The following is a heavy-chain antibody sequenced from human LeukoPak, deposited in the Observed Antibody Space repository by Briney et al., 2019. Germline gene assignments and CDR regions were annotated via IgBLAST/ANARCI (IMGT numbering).Heavy chain of an antibody. V-gene: IGHV3-23*01. D-gene: IGHD4-17*01. Sequence: PGGSLRLSCAASGFTFSSYAMSWVRQAPGKGLEWVSAIRDSGSSTHYADSVKGRFTTSRDNSKNTLFLQMNSLRAEDTAIYYCARDIPTAPGGFDCWGQGTLVTVSS. CDR3: ARDIPTAPGGFDC. J-gene: IGHJ4*02. CDR2: IRDSGSST. CDR1: GFTFSSYA.